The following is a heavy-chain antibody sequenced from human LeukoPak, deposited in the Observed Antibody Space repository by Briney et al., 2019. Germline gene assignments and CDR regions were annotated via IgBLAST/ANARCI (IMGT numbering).Heavy chain of an antibody. Sequence: SETLSLTCTVSGGSISRYYWSWIRQPPGKGLEWIGYIYYSGSTNYNPSLKSRVTISVDTSKNQFSLKLSSVTAADTAVYYCAREGVDTAMGSFDYWGQGTLVTVSS. V-gene: IGHV4-59*01. CDR1: GGSISRYY. CDR3: AREGVDTAMGSFDY. CDR2: IYYSGST. J-gene: IGHJ4*02. D-gene: IGHD5-18*01.